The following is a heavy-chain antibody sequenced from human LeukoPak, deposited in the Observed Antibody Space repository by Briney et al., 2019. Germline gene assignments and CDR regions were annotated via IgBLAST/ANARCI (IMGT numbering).Heavy chain of an antibody. V-gene: IGHV3-30*18. J-gene: IGHJ4*02. CDR3: AKDHGGLDY. CDR2: ISYDGSNK. D-gene: IGHD4-23*01. CDR1: GFTFSSYG. Sequence: GGSLRLSCAAPGFTFSSYGMHWVRQAPGKGLEWVAVISYDGSNKYYADSVKGRFTISRDNSKNTLYLQVNSLRAEDTAVYYCAKDHGGLDYWGQGTLVTVSS.